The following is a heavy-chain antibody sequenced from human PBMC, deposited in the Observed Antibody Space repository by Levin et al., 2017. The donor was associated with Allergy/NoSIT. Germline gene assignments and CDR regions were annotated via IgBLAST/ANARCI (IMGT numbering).Heavy chain of an antibody. D-gene: IGHD3-10*01. CDR1: GGSISSSSYY. CDR3: ARSMVQGVITYLAFDY. CDR2: IYYSGST. V-gene: IGHV4-39*01. Sequence: SETLSLTCTVSGGSISSSSYYWGWIRQPPGTGLEWIGSIYYSGSTYYNPSLKSRVTISVDTSKNQFSLKLSSVTAADTAVYYCARSMVQGVITYLAFDYWGQGTLVTVSS. J-gene: IGHJ4*02.